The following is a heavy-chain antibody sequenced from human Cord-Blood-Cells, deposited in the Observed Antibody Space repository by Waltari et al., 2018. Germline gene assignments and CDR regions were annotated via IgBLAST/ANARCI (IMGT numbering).Heavy chain of an antibody. CDR3: ARHKTNFDY. Sequence: QVQLQQWGAGLLKPSETLSLTCAVYGGSFSGYYWSWIRQPPGKGLEWLGEIKQSGSTNTLPSLKSRVNISVDTSKNRFSLKLSSVTAADTAVYYCARHKTNFDYWGQGTLVTVSS. CDR2: IKQSGST. V-gene: IGHV4-34*01. CDR1: GGSFSGYY. J-gene: IGHJ4*02.